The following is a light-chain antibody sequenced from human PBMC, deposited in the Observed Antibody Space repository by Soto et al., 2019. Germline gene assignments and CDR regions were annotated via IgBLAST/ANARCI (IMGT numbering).Light chain of an antibody. V-gene: IGLV2-14*01. Sequence: QPVLTQPASVSGSPGQSITISCTGTSSDVGGYNYVSWYQQHPGKAPKLMIYDVSNRPSGVSNRFSGSKSGNTASLTISGLQAEDEADYYCSSYTSSSNEVVFGGGTKLTVL. CDR2: DVS. J-gene: IGLJ2*01. CDR3: SSYTSSSNEVV. CDR1: SSDVGGYNY.